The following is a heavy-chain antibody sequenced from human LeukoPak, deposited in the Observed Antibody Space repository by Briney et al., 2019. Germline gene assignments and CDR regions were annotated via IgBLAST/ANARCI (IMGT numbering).Heavy chain of an antibody. CDR3: ATGEAIAVAVTFDY. CDR2: FDPEDGET. D-gene: IGHD6-19*01. CDR1: GYTLTELS. J-gene: IGHJ4*02. Sequence: GASVKVSCKVSGYTLTELSMHWVRQAPGKELEWMGGFDPEDGETIYAQKFQGRVTMTEDTSTDTAYMELSSLRSEDTAVYYCATGEAIAVAVTFDYWGQGTLVTVSS. V-gene: IGHV1-24*01.